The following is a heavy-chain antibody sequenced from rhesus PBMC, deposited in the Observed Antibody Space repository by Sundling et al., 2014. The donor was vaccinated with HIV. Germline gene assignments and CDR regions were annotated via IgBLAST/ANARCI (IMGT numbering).Heavy chain of an antibody. V-gene: IGHV3-100*01. CDR3: AKSWGLYYGLDS. J-gene: IGHJ6*01. CDR1: GFTFSNYI. D-gene: IGHD2-39*01. Sequence: EVQLVESVGGLVKPGGSLRLSCVASGFTFSNYIIHWVRQAPGKGLEWVSVISESGDTTYYADSLKGRFTISRDNAKNSLFLQMNSLTVEDTAVYYCAKSWGLYYGLDSWGQGVVVTVSS. CDR2: ISESGDTT.